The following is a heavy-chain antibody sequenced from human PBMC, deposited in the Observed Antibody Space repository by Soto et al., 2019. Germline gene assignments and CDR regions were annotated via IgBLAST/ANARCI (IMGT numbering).Heavy chain of an antibody. J-gene: IGHJ4*02. Sequence: QVQLQQWGAGLLKPSETLSLTCAVYGGSFSGYYWSWIRQPPGKGLEWIGEINHSGSTNYNPSLKSRVNISVDTCKNQFSLKLSSVTAADTAVYYCARVRGMTPYYFDYWGQGTLVTVSS. V-gene: IGHV4-34*01. CDR2: INHSGST. CDR1: GGSFSGYY. CDR3: ARVRGMTPYYFDY. D-gene: IGHD3-10*01.